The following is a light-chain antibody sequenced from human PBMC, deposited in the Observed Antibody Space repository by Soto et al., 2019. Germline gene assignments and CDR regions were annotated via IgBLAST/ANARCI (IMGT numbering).Light chain of an antibody. CDR1: QSISSNY. CDR2: GAF. V-gene: IGKV3-20*01. Sequence: EIVLTRAPGTLSMSPGERATLSCRVSQSISSNYLAWYQQIPGQAPSLLIYGAFSRPTGIPDRFSGGGSGTDFALTISRREPEDFAVYYCQHYGTSPPYTFGRGAQLQIK. J-gene: IGKJ2*01. CDR3: QHYGTSPPYT.